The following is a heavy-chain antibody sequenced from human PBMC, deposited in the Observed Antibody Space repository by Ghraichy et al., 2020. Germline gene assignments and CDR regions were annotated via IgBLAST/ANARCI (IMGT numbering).Heavy chain of an antibody. CDR2: IIPILGVA. V-gene: IGHV1-69*04. J-gene: IGHJ4*02. CDR1: GGTFSSYT. CDR3: ARDIDSSGDRGDY. Sequence: SVKVSCKASGGTFSSYTISWVRQAPGQGLEWMGRIIPILGVANYAQKFQGRVTITADKSTSTAYMELSSLRSEDTAVYYCARDIDSSGDRGDYWGQGTLVTVSS. D-gene: IGHD3-22*01.